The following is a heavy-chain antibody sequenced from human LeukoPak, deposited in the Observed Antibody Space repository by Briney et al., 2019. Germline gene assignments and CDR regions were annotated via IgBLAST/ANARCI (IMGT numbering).Heavy chain of an antibody. Sequence: GGSLRLSCAASGFTFSSYAMSWVRQAPGKGLEWVSAISGSGGSTYYADSVKGRFTISRDNSKNTLYLQMNSLRAEDTAVYYCGKDQAKVRSPGKNWFDPWGQGTLVTVSS. J-gene: IGHJ5*02. CDR2: ISGSGGST. CDR3: GKDQAKVRSPGKNWFDP. CDR1: GFTFSSYA. D-gene: IGHD3-10*01. V-gene: IGHV3-23*01.